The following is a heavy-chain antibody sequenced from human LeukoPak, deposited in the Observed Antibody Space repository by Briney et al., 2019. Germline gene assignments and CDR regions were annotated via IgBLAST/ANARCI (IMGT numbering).Heavy chain of an antibody. V-gene: IGHV4-59*01. CDR3: ARSRADYDILTGRPYYYYMDV. D-gene: IGHD3-9*01. Sequence: SETLSLTCTVSGGSISSYYWSWIRQPPGKGLEWIGYIYYSGSTNYNPSLKSRVTISVDTSKNQFSLKLSSVTAADTAVYYCARSRADYDILTGRPYYYYMDVWGEGTTVTVSS. CDR2: IYYSGST. CDR1: GGSISSYY. J-gene: IGHJ6*03.